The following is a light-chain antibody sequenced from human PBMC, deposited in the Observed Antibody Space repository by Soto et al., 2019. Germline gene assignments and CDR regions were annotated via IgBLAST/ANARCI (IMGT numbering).Light chain of an antibody. J-gene: IGKJ5*01. CDR3: QQYGSSII. CDR1: QSISSSY. CDR2: DAS. V-gene: IGKV3-20*01. Sequence: EIVLTQSPGTLSLSPGERATLSCRASQSISSSYLAWYQQKPGKAPRLLIYDASNRATGIPDRFSGSGSGTDFTLTISRLEPEDFAVYYCQQYGSSIIFGQGTRLEIK.